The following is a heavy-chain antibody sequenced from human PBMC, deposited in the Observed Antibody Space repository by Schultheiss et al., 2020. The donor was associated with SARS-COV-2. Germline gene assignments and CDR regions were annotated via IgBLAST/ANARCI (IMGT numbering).Heavy chain of an antibody. V-gene: IGHV4-30-4*01. D-gene: IGHD1-1*01. Sequence: SETLSLTCIVSSASISSGDYYWSWIRQPPGKGLEWIGYIYYSGSTNYNPSLKSRVTISIDTSKDHFSLRLTSVTAADTAVYYCARRRDWNDVFDYWGQGTLVTVSS. J-gene: IGHJ4*02. CDR2: IYYSGST. CDR1: SASISSGDYY. CDR3: ARRRDWNDVFDY.